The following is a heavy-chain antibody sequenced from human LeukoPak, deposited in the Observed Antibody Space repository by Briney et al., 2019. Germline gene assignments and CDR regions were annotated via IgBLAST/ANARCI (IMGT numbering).Heavy chain of an antibody. Sequence: SETLSLTCTVSGGSISSYYWSWIRQPPGKGLEWIGYIYYSGSTNYNPSLKSRVTISVDTSKNQFSLKLSSVTAADTAVYYCARHSPYSNSWSYYFDYWGQGTLVTVSS. CDR2: IYYSGST. CDR3: ARHSPYSNSWSYYFDY. D-gene: IGHD6-13*01. CDR1: GGSISSYY. J-gene: IGHJ4*02. V-gene: IGHV4-59*08.